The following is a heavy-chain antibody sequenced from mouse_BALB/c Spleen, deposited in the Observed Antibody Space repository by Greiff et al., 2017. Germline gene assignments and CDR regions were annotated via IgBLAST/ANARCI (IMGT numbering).Heavy chain of an antibody. V-gene: IGHV5-6-5*01. Sequence: EVMLVESGGGLVKPGGSLKLSCAASGFTFSSYAMSWVRQTPEKRLEWVASISSGGSTYYPDSVKGRFTISRDNARNILYLQMSSLRSEDTAMYYCARGYYYGSRHYAMDYWGQGTSVTVSS. CDR3: ARGYYYGSRHYAMDY. D-gene: IGHD1-1*01. CDR1: GFTFSSYA. CDR2: ISSGGST. J-gene: IGHJ4*01.